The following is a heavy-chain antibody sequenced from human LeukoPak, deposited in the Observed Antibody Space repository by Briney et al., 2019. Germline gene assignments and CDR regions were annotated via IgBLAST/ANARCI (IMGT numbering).Heavy chain of an antibody. D-gene: IGHD1-26*01. CDR3: ARAQSGSYLGNWFDP. J-gene: IGHJ5*02. V-gene: IGHV1-46*01. CDR2: IDPSGGST. Sequence: ASVKVSCKTSGYTFTSYYIHWVRQAPGQGLEWMGLIDPSGGSTSYAQNFQGRVTMTRDTSTSTVYMELSSLRSEDTAVYYCARAQSGSYLGNWFDPWGQGTLVTVSS. CDR1: GYTFTSYY.